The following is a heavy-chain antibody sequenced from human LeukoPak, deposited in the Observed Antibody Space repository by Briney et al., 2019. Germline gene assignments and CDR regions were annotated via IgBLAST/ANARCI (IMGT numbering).Heavy chain of an antibody. CDR2: IYFSGST. CDR1: GDSLSPYF. CDR3: ARRQIYFDS. J-gene: IGHJ4*02. Sequence: SETLSLTCTVSGDSLSPYFWSWIRQTPGKGLEWIGYIYFSGSTNYNPSLKSRVTMSVDTSKNQFSPRLSSVTAADTAVYYCARRQIYFDSWGQGTLVTVSS. V-gene: IGHV4-59*08.